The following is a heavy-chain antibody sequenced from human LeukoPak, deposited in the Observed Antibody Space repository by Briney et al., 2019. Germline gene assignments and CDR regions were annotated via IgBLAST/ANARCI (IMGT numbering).Heavy chain of an antibody. D-gene: IGHD5-12*01. J-gene: IGHJ4*02. Sequence: GGSLRLSWAAAGFTFGSYGMHWVSQAAGEGLEWVAFIRYDGSNKYYGDSVKGRFTISRDNAKNSLYLQMNSLRAEDTAVYYCARVTAATIRYFDYWGQGTLVTVSS. CDR1: GFTFGSYG. V-gene: IGHV3-30*02. CDR2: IRYDGSNK. CDR3: ARVTAATIRYFDY.